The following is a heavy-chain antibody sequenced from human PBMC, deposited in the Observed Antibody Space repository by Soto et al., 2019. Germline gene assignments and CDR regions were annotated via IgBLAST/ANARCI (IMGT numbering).Heavy chain of an antibody. CDR3: SRGILV. D-gene: IGHD5-18*01. V-gene: IGHV4-31*03. J-gene: IGHJ4*02. CDR2: ISYGGST. Sequence: QVQLQESGPGRVKHSQTLYLTCTVFGGSINSGGYCWSWIRQHPGKGLDWIGCISYGGSTSYNPSLKSRVTISVDTSKNQFSLKLTSVTAADTAVYYCSRGILVWGQGALITVSS. CDR1: GGSINSGGYC.